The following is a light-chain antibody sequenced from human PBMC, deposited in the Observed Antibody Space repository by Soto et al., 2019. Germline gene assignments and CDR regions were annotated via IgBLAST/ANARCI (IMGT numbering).Light chain of an antibody. CDR3: QQSYSTPT. Sequence: DIQMTQSPSSLSASVGDRVTITCRASQYISTSLNWYHQKPGKAPNLLIYDASRLQSGVPSWFSGSGSGTACTLTIASLQPEDFGTYYCQQSYSTPTFGQGTRLDIK. V-gene: IGKV1-39*01. CDR1: QYISTS. J-gene: IGKJ5*01. CDR2: DAS.